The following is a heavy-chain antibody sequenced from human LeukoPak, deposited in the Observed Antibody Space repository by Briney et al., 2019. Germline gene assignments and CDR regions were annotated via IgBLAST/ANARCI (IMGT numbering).Heavy chain of an antibody. J-gene: IGHJ3*02. CDR1: GFTFSGYW. D-gene: IGHD3-10*01. V-gene: IGHV3-74*01. CDR2: INSDGSST. CDR3: ARGGSYSHNAFDI. Sequence: GGSLRLSCAASGFTFSGYWMHWLRHAPGKGLVWVSRINSDGSSTSYADSVKGRFTISRDNAKNTLYLQMNSLRAEDTAVYYCARGGSYSHNAFDIWGQGTMVTVSS.